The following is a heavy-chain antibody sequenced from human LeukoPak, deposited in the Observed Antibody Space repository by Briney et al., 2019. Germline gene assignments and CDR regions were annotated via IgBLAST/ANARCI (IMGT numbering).Heavy chain of an antibody. D-gene: IGHD5-24*01. J-gene: IGHJ1*01. V-gene: IGHV4-39*07. CDR2: VYHSGNS. Sequence: SETLSLTCSVSGASISSSDYYWDWIRQSPGAGLEWIGTVYHSGNSYYNPSLKSRVSISVDRSKNLFSLRMTCLTAADTAVYFCACGQMAKAPAESWGQGILVAVSS. CDR3: ACGQMAKAPAES. CDR1: GASISSSDYY.